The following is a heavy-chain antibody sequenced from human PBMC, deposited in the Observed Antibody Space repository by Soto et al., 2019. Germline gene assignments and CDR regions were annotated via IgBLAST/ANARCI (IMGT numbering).Heavy chain of an antibody. V-gene: IGHV3-9*01. D-gene: IGHD3-22*01. CDR3: AKDTSGSGYYSSPLDY. CDR2: ISWNSGSI. J-gene: IGHJ4*02. CDR1: GFTFDDYA. Sequence: EVQLVESGGGLVQPGRSLRLSCAASGFTFDDYAMHWVRQAPGKGLEWVSGISWNSGSIGYADSVKGRFTISRDNAKNSLYLQMNSLRAEDTALYYCAKDTSGSGYYSSPLDYWGQGTLVTVSS.